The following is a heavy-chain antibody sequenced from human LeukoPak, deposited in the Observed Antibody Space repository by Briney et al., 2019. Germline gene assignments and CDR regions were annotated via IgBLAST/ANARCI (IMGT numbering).Heavy chain of an antibody. D-gene: IGHD3-16*02. Sequence: SETLSLTCTVSGGSISSGDYYWSWIRQPPGKGLEWIGYIYYSGSTYYNPSLKSRVTISVDTSKNQFSLKLSSVTAADTAVYYCARDGSYYDYVWGSYRSLGYFDYWGQGTLVTVSS. J-gene: IGHJ4*02. V-gene: IGHV4-30-4*01. CDR3: ARDGSYYDYVWGSYRSLGYFDY. CDR2: IYYSGST. CDR1: GGSISSGDYY.